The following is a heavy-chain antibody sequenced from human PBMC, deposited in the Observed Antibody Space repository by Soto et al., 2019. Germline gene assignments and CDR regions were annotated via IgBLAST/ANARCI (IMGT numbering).Heavy chain of an antibody. CDR1: GYTFTGYY. J-gene: IGHJ5*02. CDR2: INPSGGST. D-gene: IGHD2-15*01. V-gene: IGHV1-46*01. CDR3: ARDSYCSGGSRYSNWFDP. Sequence: ASVKVSCKASGYTFTGYYMHWVRQAPGQGLEWMGIINPSGGSTSYAQKFQGRVTMTRDTSTSTVYMELSSLRSEDTAVYYCARDSYCSGGSRYSNWFDPWGQGTLVTVSS.